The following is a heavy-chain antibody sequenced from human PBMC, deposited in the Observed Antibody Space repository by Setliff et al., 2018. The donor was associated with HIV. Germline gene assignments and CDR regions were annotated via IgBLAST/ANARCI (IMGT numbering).Heavy chain of an antibody. D-gene: IGHD2-8*01. J-gene: IGHJ4*01. CDR1: GESFSGYY. CDR3: ARGAPYCNHGICHLFDY. Sequence: SETLSLTCAVYGESFSGYYWSWIRQPAGKGLEWLGEINHSGRAKYNPSLKSRARISADTSKNQFSLRLTSVTAADTAVYYCARGAPYCNHGICHLFDYWGHGNRVTVSS. CDR2: INHSGRA. V-gene: IGHV4-34*01.